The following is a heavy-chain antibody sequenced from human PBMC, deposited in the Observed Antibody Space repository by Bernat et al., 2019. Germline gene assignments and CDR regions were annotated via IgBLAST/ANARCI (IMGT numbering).Heavy chain of an antibody. J-gene: IGHJ4*02. Sequence: QVQLVESGGGVVQPGRSLRLSCAASGFTFSSYGMHWVLQAPGKGLEWVAVIWYDGSNKYYADSVKGRFTISRDNSKNTLYLQMNSLRAEDTAVYYCARAYSGYDYLYFDYWGQGTLVTVSS. V-gene: IGHV3-33*01. CDR2: IWYDGSNK. CDR1: GFTFSSYG. D-gene: IGHD5-12*01. CDR3: ARAYSGYDYLYFDY.